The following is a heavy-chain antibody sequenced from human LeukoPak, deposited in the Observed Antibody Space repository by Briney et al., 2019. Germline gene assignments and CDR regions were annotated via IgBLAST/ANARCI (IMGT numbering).Heavy chain of an antibody. CDR3: ARLYLYCSGGSCYPLDAFDI. D-gene: IGHD2-15*01. CDR2: IYYSGST. Sequence: SSETLSLTCTVSGGSIGSSSYYWGWIRQPPGKGLEWIGSIYYSGSTYYNPSLKSRVTISVDTSKNQFSLKLSSVTAADTAVYYCARLYLYCSGGSCYPLDAFDIWGQGTMVTVSS. CDR1: GGSIGSSSYY. V-gene: IGHV4-39*01. J-gene: IGHJ3*02.